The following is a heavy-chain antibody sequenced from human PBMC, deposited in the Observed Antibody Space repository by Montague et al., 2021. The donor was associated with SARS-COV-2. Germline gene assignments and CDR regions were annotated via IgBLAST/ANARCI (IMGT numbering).Heavy chain of an antibody. CDR2: IGTAGDT. CDR3: ARAHADSVYHFWSGSVTSTSLDV. J-gene: IGHJ6*04. CDR1: GFTFSSHD. V-gene: IGHV3-13*01. Sequence: SRRLSFSASGFTFSSHDMHWVRQSPGNGLQWVSAIGTAGDTYYEGSVEGRFTISREDAKSSLSLQMTSLTAGDTAVYYCARAHADSVYHFWSGSVTSTSLDVWGKGTAVTVSS. D-gene: IGHD3-3*01.